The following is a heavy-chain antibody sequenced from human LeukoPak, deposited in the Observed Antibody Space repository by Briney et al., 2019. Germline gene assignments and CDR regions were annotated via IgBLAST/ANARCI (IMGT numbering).Heavy chain of an antibody. CDR1: GFTFSSYA. D-gene: IGHD6-19*01. J-gene: IGHJ1*01. CDR2: ISWNSGTI. V-gene: IGHV3-9*01. Sequence: SLSLSCAASGFTFSSYAMNWVRQVPGKGLEWISLISWNSGTIGYADSVKGRFTISRDNANNFLYLQMNSLRAEDTALYYCARAYKDRSLAGKKEFFQHWGQGTLVTVSS. CDR3: ARAYKDRSLAGKKEFFQH.